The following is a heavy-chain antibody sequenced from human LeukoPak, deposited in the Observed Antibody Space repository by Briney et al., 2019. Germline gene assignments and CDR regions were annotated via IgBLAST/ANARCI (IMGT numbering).Heavy chain of an antibody. CDR1: GFTVSSNY. J-gene: IGHJ4*02. CDR2: IYSGGST. V-gene: IGHV3-53*01. Sequence: GGSLRLSCAASGFTVSSNYMSWVRQAPGKGLEWVSVIYSGGSTHYADSVKGRFTISRDNSKNTLYLQMNSLRAEDTAVYYCARDNRGYSGYDSFFDYWGQRTLVTVSS. D-gene: IGHD5-12*01. CDR3: ARDNRGYSGYDSFFDY.